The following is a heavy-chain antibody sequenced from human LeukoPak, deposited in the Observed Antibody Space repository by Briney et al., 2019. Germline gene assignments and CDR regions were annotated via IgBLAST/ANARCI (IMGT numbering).Heavy chain of an antibody. CDR1: GFTFSDYY. CDR2: ISPSSSYT. D-gene: IGHD2-21*02. Sequence: GGSLRLSCAASGFTFSDYYMSWIRQAPGKGLEWFSYISPSSSYTDYAASVKGRFTISRDNAKNSLYLQMNSLRAEDTAVYSCAKFSPMTASHYFDFWGQGTLVTVSS. V-gene: IGHV3-11*03. CDR3: AKFSPMTASHYFDF. J-gene: IGHJ4*02.